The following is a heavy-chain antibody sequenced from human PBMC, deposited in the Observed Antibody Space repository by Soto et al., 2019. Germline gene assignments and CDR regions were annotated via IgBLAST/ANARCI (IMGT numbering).Heavy chain of an antibody. CDR3: TRDPVGGNWFDP. CDR1: GYTFTSYG. V-gene: IGHV1-18*01. J-gene: IGHJ5*02. Sequence: QVKLVQSGAEVKKPGASVKVSCKASGYTFTSYGIRWVRQAPGQGLEWMGWINPYNCNTNYAQQLQGRVTMTTDTSTSTAYMELRSLRAYDTAVYYCTRDPVGGNWFDPWGQGTLVTVSS. CDR2: INPYNCNT. D-gene: IGHD1-26*01.